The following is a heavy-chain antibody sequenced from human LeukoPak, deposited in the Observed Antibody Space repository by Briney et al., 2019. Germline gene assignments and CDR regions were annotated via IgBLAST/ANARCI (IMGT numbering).Heavy chain of an antibody. V-gene: IGHV1-69*05. Sequence: GASVKVSCKASGGTFSSYAISWVRQAPGQGLEWMGGIIPIFGTANYAQKFPGRVTITTDESTSTAYMELSSLRSEDTAVYYCARDYYGPFDPWGQGTLVTVSS. D-gene: IGHD3-10*01. J-gene: IGHJ5*02. CDR2: IIPIFGTA. CDR3: ARDYYGPFDP. CDR1: GGTFSSYA.